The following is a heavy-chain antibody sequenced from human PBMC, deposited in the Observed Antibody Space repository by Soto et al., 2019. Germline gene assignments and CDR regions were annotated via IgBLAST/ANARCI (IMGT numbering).Heavy chain of an antibody. D-gene: IGHD3-3*01. CDR3: ARDGDFWSGYSSNWFDP. CDR2: ISAYNGNT. J-gene: IGHJ5*02. V-gene: IGHV1-18*01. Sequence: GSSVKVSCKASGYTFTSYGISWVRQAPGQGLEWMGWISAYNGNTNYAQKLQGRVTMTTDTSTSTAYMELRSLRSDDTAVYYCARDGDFWSGYSSNWFDPWGQGTLVTAPS. CDR1: GYTFTSYG.